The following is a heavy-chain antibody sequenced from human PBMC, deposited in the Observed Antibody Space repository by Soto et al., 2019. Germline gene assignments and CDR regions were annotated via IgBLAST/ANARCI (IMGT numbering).Heavy chain of an antibody. V-gene: IGHV3-53*01. CDR3: ARVQVLQFLEWFPDY. Sequence: GVLRLSCAASGFTVSSNYMTWVRQAPGKGLEWVSVIHNGGSTYYADSVKGRFTLSRDSSKNTLYLQMNSLRADDTAVYYCARVQVLQFLEWFPDYWGQGTLVTVSS. CDR1: GFTVSSNY. D-gene: IGHD3-3*01. CDR2: IHNGGST. J-gene: IGHJ4*02.